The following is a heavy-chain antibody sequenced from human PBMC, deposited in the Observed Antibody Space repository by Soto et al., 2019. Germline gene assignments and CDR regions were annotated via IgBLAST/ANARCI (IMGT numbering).Heavy chain of an antibody. Sequence: SETLSLTCTFSVGSISSYYWSCIRHPPGKGLEWIGYIYYSGSTNYNPSLKSRVTISVDTSKNQFSLKLSSVTAADTAVYYCAREYYDSSGYYYLAFDYWGKATLLTASS. CDR3: AREYYDSSGYYYLAFDY. J-gene: IGHJ4*02. V-gene: IGHV4-59*01. CDR1: VGSISSYY. D-gene: IGHD3-22*01. CDR2: IYYSGST.